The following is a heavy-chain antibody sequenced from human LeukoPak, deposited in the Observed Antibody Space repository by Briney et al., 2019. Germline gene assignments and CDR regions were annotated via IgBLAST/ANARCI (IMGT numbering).Heavy chain of an antibody. Sequence: SETLSLTCAVYGGSFSGYNWSWIRQPPGKGLEWIGEINHSGSTNYNPSLKSRVTISVDTSKNQFSLKLSSVTAADTAVYYCARVRDGYSLKGYYYYYYYMDVWGKGTTVTISS. V-gene: IGHV4-34*01. J-gene: IGHJ6*03. D-gene: IGHD5-24*01. CDR1: GGSFSGYN. CDR2: INHSGST. CDR3: ARVRDGYSLKGYYYYYYYMDV.